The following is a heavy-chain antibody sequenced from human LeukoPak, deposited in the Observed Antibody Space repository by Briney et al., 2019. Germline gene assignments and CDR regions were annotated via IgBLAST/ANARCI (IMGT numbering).Heavy chain of an antibody. D-gene: IGHD2-2*01. CDR2: ISFDGSDK. V-gene: IGHV3-30*03. CDR3: ASGKYLYYFDY. CDR1: GFTFSSYG. Sequence: GGSLRLSCAVSGFTFSSYGMHWVRQAPGKGRKWVAVISFDGSDKYYADSVKGRFAISRDNSKNTVFLQMNSLRTEDTAVYYCASGKYLYYFDYWGQGTLVTVSS. J-gene: IGHJ4*02.